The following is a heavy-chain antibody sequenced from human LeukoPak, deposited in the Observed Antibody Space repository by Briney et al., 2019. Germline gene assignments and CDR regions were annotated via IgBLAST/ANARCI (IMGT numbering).Heavy chain of an antibody. CDR1: GYTFTSYG. CDR2: ISTHDGNT. CDR3: ARAPYCSPTSCNYYYYSMGV. Sequence: ASVKVSCKASGYTFTSYGISWVRQAPGQGLEWMGWISTHDGNTNYAQKLQGRVTMTTDTSTSTAYMELRSLRSDDTAVYHCARAPYCSPTSCNYYYYSMGVWGQGTTVTVSS. V-gene: IGHV1-18*01. D-gene: IGHD2-2*01. J-gene: IGHJ6*02.